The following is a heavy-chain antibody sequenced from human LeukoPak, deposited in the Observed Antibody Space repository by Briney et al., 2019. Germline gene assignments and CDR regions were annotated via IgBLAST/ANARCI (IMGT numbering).Heavy chain of an antibody. CDR2: INHSGST. CDR3: ARLYQGKRPPDY. D-gene: IGHD6-25*01. J-gene: IGHJ4*02. V-gene: IGHV4-34*01. CDR1: GGSISSYY. Sequence: SETLSLTCTVSGGSISSYYWSWIRRPPGKGLEWIGEINHSGSTKHNPSLRSRVTISVDTSKNQLSLSLRSVTAADTAVYYCARLYQGKRPPDYWGQGTLVTVSS.